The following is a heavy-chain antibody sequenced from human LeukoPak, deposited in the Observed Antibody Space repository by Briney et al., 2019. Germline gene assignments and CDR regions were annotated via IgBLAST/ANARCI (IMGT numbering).Heavy chain of an antibody. CDR2: ISYDGSNK. CDR1: GFTFSSYG. V-gene: IGHV3-33*05. D-gene: IGHD1-7*01. CDR3: ARRTFPNDAFDV. J-gene: IGHJ3*01. Sequence: GGSLRLSCAASGFTFSSYGMHWVRQAPGKGLEWVAVISYDGSNKYYADSVKGRFTISRDNSKNTLYLQMNSLRAEDTAVYYCARRTFPNDAFDVWGQGTVVTVSS.